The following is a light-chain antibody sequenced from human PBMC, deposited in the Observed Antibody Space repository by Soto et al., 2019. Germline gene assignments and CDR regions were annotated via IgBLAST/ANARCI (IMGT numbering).Light chain of an antibody. J-gene: IGKJ1*01. CDR3: QQYGSSPET. CDR2: GAS. V-gene: IGKV3-20*01. CDR1: QSVSSSY. Sequence: EIVLTQSRGTLSLSPGERATLSCRASQSVSSSYLAWYQQKPGQAPKLLIYGASSRATGIPYRFSGSGSGTDFTLTISRLEPEDFAMYYCQQYGSSPETFGQGTKVDIK.